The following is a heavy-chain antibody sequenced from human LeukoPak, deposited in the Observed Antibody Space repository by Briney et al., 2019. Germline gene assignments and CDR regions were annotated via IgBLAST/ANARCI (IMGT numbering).Heavy chain of an antibody. CDR3: ARDSGSYYDRYYYYGMDV. V-gene: IGHV1-69*13. Sequence: GASVKVSCKASGGTFSSYAISWVRQAPGQGLEWMGGIIPIFGTANYAQKFQGRVTITADESTSTAYMELSSLRSGDTAVYYCARDSGSYYDRYYYYGMDVWGQGTTVTVSS. CDR2: IIPIFGTA. J-gene: IGHJ6*02. CDR1: GGTFSSYA. D-gene: IGHD1-26*01.